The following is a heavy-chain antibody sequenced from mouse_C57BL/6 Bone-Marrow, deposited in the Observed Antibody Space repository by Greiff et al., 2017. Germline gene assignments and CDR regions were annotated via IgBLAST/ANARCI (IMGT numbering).Heavy chain of an antibody. CDR3: ARSLSYGGYRVAY. Sequence: EVQRVESGGGLVQPGGSLSLSCAASGFTFTDYYMSWVRQPPGKALEWLGFIRNKANGYTTDYSVSVKGRFTISRDNSQSILYLQMNALRAEDSATYYCARSLSYGGYRVAYWGKGTLVTVSA. CDR1: GFTFTDYY. D-gene: IGHD2-3*01. V-gene: IGHV7-3*01. CDR2: IRNKANGYTT. J-gene: IGHJ3*01.